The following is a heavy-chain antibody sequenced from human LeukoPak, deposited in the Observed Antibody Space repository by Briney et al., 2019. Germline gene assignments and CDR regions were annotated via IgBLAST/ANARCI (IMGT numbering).Heavy chain of an antibody. D-gene: IGHD4-23*01. V-gene: IGHV1-2*02. CDR2: INPNSGGT. J-gene: IGHJ4*02. CDR3: ARASRNYGGLFDY. CDR1: GYTFTGYY. Sequence: ASVKVSCKASGYTFTGYYMHWVRQAPGQGLEWMGWINPNSGGTNYAQKFQGRVTMTRDTSISTAYMELSRLRSDDTAVYYCARASRNYGGLFDYWGQGTLVTVSS.